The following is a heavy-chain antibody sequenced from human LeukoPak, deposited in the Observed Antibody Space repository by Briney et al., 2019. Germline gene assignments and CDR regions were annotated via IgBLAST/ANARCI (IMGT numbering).Heavy chain of an antibody. J-gene: IGHJ3*02. D-gene: IGHD6-13*01. V-gene: IGHV3-30*02. Sequence: GGSLRLSCAASGFTFSSYGMHWVRQAPGKGLEWVAFIRYDGSNKYYADSVKGRFTISRDNSKNTLYLQMNSLRAEDTAVYYCAKEGSSWSPGAFDIWGQGTMVTVSS. CDR1: GFTFSSYG. CDR2: IRYDGSNK. CDR3: AKEGSSWSPGAFDI.